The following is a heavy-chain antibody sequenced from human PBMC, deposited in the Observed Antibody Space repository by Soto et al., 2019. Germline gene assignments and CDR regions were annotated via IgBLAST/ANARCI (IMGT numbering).Heavy chain of an antibody. Sequence: PSETLSLTCAVYGGSFSDYSWTWIRQPPGKGLEWIGEINHSGSTYYNPSLKSRVTISVDRSKNQFSLNLSSVTAADTAVYYCARSRGPGGSSLVFDPWGQGTLVTSPQ. D-gene: IGHD1-26*01. J-gene: IGHJ5*02. CDR1: GGSFSDYS. CDR2: INHSGST. V-gene: IGHV4-34*01. CDR3: ARSRGPGGSSLVFDP.